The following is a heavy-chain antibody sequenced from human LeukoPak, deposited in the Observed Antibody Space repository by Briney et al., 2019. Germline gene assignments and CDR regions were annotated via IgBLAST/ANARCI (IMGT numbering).Heavy chain of an antibody. Sequence: GGSLRLSCAASEFTLSSYEMNWVRQAPGKGLEWVSYISSSGSTIYYADSVKGRFTISRDNAKNSLYLQMNSLRVEDTAVYYCARGPHPYTSGWYHFDYWGQGTLVTVSS. CDR2: ISSSGSTI. J-gene: IGHJ4*02. CDR3: ARGPHPYTSGWYHFDY. CDR1: EFTLSSYE. D-gene: IGHD6-19*01. V-gene: IGHV3-48*03.